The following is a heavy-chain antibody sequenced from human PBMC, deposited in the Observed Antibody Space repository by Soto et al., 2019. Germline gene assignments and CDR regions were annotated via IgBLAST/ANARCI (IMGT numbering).Heavy chain of an antibody. CDR2: ISSDGSYA. V-gene: IGHV3-74*01. D-gene: IGHD2-21*02. CDR3: ARAFGSLVPTAD. Sequence: EVQLVESGGGLVQPGGSLRLSCAASGFTFSHYWMYWVRQAPGKGLVCVSRISSDGSYASYADSVKGRFTISRDSAKSKLYLQMNSLRAEDTGVYYCARAFGSLVPTADWGQGTLVTVSS. J-gene: IGHJ4*02. CDR1: GFTFSHYW.